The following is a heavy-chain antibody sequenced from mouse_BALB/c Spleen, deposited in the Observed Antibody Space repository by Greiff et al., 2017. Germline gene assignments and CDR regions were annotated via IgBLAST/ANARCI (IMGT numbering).Heavy chain of an antibody. D-gene: IGHD2-3*01. Sequence: QVQLQQSGAELVKPGASVKLSCKASGYTFTSYWMHWVKQRPGQGLEWIGEIDPSDSYTNYNQKFKGKATLTVDKSSSTAYMQLSSLTSEDSAVYYCARSYDGYYMFAYWGQGTLVTVSA. V-gene: IGHV1-69*02. CDR2: IDPSDSYT. CDR1: GYTFTSYW. J-gene: IGHJ3*01. CDR3: ARSYDGYYMFAY.